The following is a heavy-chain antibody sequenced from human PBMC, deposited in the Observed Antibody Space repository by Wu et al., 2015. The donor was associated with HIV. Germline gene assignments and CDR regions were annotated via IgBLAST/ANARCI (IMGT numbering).Heavy chain of an antibody. D-gene: IGHD6-19*01. CDR3: ARTHSKAAVVGPSNWFRPR. Sequence: QVLLVQSGGEVKKPGASLRVSCKASGYIFSDYYIHWVRQAPGQGLEWMGGIIPIFGTVNYAQRLQGRVTITTDESTTTVYMELSSLKSEDTAVYYCARTHSKAAVVGPSNWFRPRGAREPWSSSPQ. V-gene: IGHV1-69*01. CDR1: GYIFSDYY. CDR2: IIPIFGTV. J-gene: IGHJ5*02.